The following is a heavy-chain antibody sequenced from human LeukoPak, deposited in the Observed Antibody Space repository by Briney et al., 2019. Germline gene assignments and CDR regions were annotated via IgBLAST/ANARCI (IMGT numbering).Heavy chain of an antibody. V-gene: IGHV3-23*01. J-gene: IGHJ4*02. CDR1: GFTFSSYA. D-gene: IGHD6-13*01. Sequence: GSLRLFRAASGFTFSSYAMNWGRQAPGKGVGGVSVISGSGGSTNYADSVKGRFTISRDNSKNTLYLQMNSLRAEDTAVYYCAKPEDRYSSPDYWGQGTLVTVSS. CDR3: AKPEDRYSSPDY. CDR2: ISGSGGST.